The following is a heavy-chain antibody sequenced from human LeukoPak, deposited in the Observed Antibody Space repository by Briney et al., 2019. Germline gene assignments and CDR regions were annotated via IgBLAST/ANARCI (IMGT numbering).Heavy chain of an antibody. CDR2: VNPNSGDT. CDR3: ARASGSYWWFDS. CDR1: GYTFTGYY. D-gene: IGHD1-26*01. J-gene: IGHJ5*01. Sequence: ASVKVSCKASGYTFTGYYLHWVRQAPGEGLEWLGCVNPNSGDTNYAQKFQGSVTMTRDTSISTVYMELSRLRSDDTAVYYCARASGSYWWFDSWGQGTLVTVSS. V-gene: IGHV1-2*02.